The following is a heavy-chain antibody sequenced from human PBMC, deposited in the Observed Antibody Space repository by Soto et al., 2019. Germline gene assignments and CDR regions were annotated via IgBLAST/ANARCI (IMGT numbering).Heavy chain of an antibody. V-gene: IGHV4-31*03. CDR3: ARGSYGPGVGYYYYGMDV. CDR2: IYYSGST. CDR1: GGSISSGGYY. Sequence: SETLSLTCTVSGGSISSGGYYWSWIRQHPGKGLEWIGYIYYSGSTYYNPSLKSRVTISVDTSKNQFSLKPSSVTAADTAVYYCARGSYGPGVGYYYYGMDVWGQGTTVTVSS. D-gene: IGHD3-10*02. J-gene: IGHJ6*02.